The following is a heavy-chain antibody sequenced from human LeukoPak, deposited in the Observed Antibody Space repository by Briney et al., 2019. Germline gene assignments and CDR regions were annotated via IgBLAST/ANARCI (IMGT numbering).Heavy chain of an antibody. J-gene: IGHJ4*02. V-gene: IGHV3-48*03. CDR2: ISSSGSTI. D-gene: IGHD3-22*01. CDR1: GFTFSSYE. Sequence: GGSLRLSCAASGFTFSSYEMNWVRQAPGKGLEWVSYISSSGSTIYYADSVKGRFTISRDNAKNSLYLQMNSLRAEDTAVYYCARDSAAYYDSSGYYYFDYWGQGTLVTVSS. CDR3: ARDSAAYYDSSGYYYFDY.